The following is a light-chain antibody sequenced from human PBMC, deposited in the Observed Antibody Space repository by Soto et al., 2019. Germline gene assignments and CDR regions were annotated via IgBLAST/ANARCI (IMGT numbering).Light chain of an antibody. CDR3: QQYNNWPPLT. CDR2: GAS. Sequence: EIVMTQSPATLSVSPGERVTLSCRASQSVSSNLGWYQQKPGQAPRLLIYGASTRATGIPDRFSGSGSETQFTLTISSLQSEDFGIYYCQQYNNWPPLTFGGGTKVEI. V-gene: IGKV3-15*01. J-gene: IGKJ4*01. CDR1: QSVSSN.